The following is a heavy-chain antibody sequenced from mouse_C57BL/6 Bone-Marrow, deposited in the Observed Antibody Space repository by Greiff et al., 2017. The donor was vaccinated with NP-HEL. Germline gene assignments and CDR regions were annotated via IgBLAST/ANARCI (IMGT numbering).Heavy chain of an antibody. CDR1: GYTFTSYG. CDR2: IYPRSGNT. V-gene: IGHV1-81*01. Sequence: QVQLQQSGAELARPGASVKLSCKASGYTFTSYGISWVKQRTGQGLEWIGEIYPRSGNTYYNEKFKGKATLTADKSSSTAYMELRSLTSEDSAVYFCARSGHYYGSSYSFAYWGQGTLVTVSA. J-gene: IGHJ3*01. D-gene: IGHD1-1*01. CDR3: ARSGHYYGSSYSFAY.